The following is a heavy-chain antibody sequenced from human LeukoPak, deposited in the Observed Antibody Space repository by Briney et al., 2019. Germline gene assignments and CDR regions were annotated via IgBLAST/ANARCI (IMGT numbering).Heavy chain of an antibody. CDR3: AKDRGVTRETYYFDY. Sequence: GGSLRLSCAASGFTFSRHGIHWVRHARAMGLEWVAFIRYDGSNKYNADSVKGRFTISRDNSKNTLYLQMNSLRAEDTAVYYCAKDRGVTRETYYFDYWGQGTLVTVSS. V-gene: IGHV3-30*02. CDR2: IRYDGSNK. CDR1: GFTFSRHG. J-gene: IGHJ4*02. D-gene: IGHD3-10*01.